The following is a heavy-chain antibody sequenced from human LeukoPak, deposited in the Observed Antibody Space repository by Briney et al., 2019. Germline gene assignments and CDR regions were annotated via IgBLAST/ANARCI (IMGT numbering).Heavy chain of an antibody. J-gene: IGHJ4*02. V-gene: IGHV4-31*03. D-gene: IGHD6-6*01. CDR1: GGSISSGGYY. Sequence: SETLSLTCTVSGGSISSGGYYWSWIRQHPGKGLEWIGYIYYSGSTYYNPSLKSRVTISVDTPKNQFSLKLSSVTAADTAVYYCARASYSSSSVDYWGQGTLVTVSS. CDR2: IYYSGST. CDR3: ARASYSSSSVDY.